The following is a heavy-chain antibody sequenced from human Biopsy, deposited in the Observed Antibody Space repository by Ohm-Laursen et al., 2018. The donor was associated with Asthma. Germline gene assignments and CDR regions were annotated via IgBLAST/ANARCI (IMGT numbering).Heavy chain of an antibody. V-gene: IGHV4-31*11. Sequence: TLSLTCAVSGGSINIGDYYWSWIRQHPVKGLEWIGHIYYSGSTYYNPSLKSRVSISLDTSKNQFSLSLTSVTAADTAVYYCARTTYGHDGFDPWGQGTLVTVS. D-gene: IGHD4-17*01. J-gene: IGHJ5*02. CDR2: IYYSGST. CDR1: GGSINIGDYY. CDR3: ARTTYGHDGFDP.